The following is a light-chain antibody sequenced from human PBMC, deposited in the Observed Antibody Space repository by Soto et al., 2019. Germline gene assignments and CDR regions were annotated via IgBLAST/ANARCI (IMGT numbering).Light chain of an antibody. CDR1: QTVTGA. J-gene: IGKJ2*01. CDR3: QQYNDWLPYT. V-gene: IGKV3-15*01. Sequence: EILMTQSPATLSVSPGERATLSCRASQTVTGALAWYQQKPGQAPRLLIYGASTSATGIPDRFSGSGSGTEFTLTISSLQSEDFAVYYCQQYNDWLPYTFGQGTNVEIK. CDR2: GAS.